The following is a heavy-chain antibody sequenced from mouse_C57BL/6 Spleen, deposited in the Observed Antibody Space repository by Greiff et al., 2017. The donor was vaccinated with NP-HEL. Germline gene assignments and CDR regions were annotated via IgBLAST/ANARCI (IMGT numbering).Heavy chain of an antibody. D-gene: IGHD3-1*01. CDR1: GIDFSRYW. J-gene: IGHJ4*01. Sequence: DVMLVESGGGLVQPGGSLKLSCAASGIDFSRYWMSWVRRAPGTGLEWIGEINPDSSTINYAPSLKDKFIISRDNAKNTLYLQMSKVRSEDTALYYCARPGLQRDYAMDYWGQGTSVTVSS. V-gene: IGHV4-1*01. CDR2: INPDSSTI. CDR3: ARPGLQRDYAMDY.